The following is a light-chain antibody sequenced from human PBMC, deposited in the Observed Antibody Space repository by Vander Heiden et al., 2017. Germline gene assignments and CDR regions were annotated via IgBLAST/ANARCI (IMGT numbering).Light chain of an antibody. CDR3: QQDGSSPTWT. CDR1: QSVSSSY. CDR2: GAS. Sequence: EIVLTQSPGTLSLSPGERATLSCRASQSVSSSYLAWYQQKPGQAPRLLIYGASSRATGIPDRFSGSGYGTDFTLTISRLEPEDFAVYYCQQDGSSPTWTFGQTSKVEIK. J-gene: IGKJ1*01. V-gene: IGKV3-20*01.